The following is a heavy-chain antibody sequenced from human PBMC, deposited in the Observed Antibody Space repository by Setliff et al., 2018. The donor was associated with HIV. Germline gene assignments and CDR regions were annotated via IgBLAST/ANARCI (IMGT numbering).Heavy chain of an antibody. Sequence: GGSLRLSCSASGFTFSDYEINWVRQAPGKGLEWVANIKEDGSEKDYVDSVKGRFTISRDNAKDSLYLQMHSLRAEDTAVYYCVRWGLPYGIDAWGQGTLVTVSS. CDR3: VRWGLPYGIDA. CDR1: GFTFSDYE. V-gene: IGHV3-7*01. CDR2: IKEDGSEK. J-gene: IGHJ4*02. D-gene: IGHD3-16*01.